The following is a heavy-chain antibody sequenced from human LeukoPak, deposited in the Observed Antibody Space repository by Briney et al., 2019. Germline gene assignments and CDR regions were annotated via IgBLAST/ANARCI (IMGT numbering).Heavy chain of an antibody. CDR1: GFTFRSYW. J-gene: IGHJ4*02. CDR2: IDGDGIST. V-gene: IGHV3-74*01. D-gene: IGHD2-8*01. Sequence: GGSLRLSCVASGFTFRSYWMHWVRQVPGKGLVWVSRIDGDGISTAYADSVKGRFTISRDNAKNTLFLQMNSLRAEDTAVYYCARVACTNGVCIDYWGQGTLATVSS. CDR3: ARVACTNGVCIDY.